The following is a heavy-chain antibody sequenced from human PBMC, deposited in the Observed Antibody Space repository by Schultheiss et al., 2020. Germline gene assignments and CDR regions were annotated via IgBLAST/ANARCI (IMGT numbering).Heavy chain of an antibody. Sequence: GGSLRLSCAASGFTFSSYAMSWVRQAPGKGLEWVSAISGSGGSTYYADSVKGRFTISRDNAKNSLYLQMNSLRAEDTALYYCAKMDDTIFGVSTGMDVWGQGTTVTVSS. CDR3: AKMDDTIFGVSTGMDV. V-gene: IGHV3-23*01. D-gene: IGHD3-3*01. CDR2: ISGSGGST. CDR1: GFTFSSYA. J-gene: IGHJ6*02.